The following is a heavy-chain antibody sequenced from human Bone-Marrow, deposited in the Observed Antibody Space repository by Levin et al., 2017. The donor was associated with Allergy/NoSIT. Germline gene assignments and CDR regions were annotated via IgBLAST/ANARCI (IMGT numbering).Heavy chain of an antibody. CDR2: INPNSGDT. CDR3: ARGDCYSGSCYGPDWFDP. Sequence: ASVKVSCKTSGYTFTSYNVYWVRQAPGQGLEWMGYINPNSGDTGYAQKFQGRVTLTRNSSINTAYMELSGLRSEYTAMYYCARGDCYSGSCYGPDWFDPWGQGTQVTVSS. CDR1: GYTFTSYN. J-gene: IGHJ5*02. V-gene: IGHV1-8*01. D-gene: IGHD2-15*01.